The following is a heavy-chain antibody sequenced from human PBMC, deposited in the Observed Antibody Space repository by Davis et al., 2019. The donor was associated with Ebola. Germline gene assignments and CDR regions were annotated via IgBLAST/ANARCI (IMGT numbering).Heavy chain of an antibody. J-gene: IGHJ6*02. CDR2: LYPGDSAT. CDR1: GYSFTEHW. D-gene: IGHD3-10*01. Sequence: GESLQIPRQTSGYSFTEHWIVRVRQMPAKGLEWMGMLYPGDSATRYNPSFEGQVTISADKSITTAHLQGASLRASDSAIYYCARLLTLVQGVNRYGLDVWGQGTTVTVSS. V-gene: IGHV5-51*01. CDR3: ARLLTLVQGVNRYGLDV.